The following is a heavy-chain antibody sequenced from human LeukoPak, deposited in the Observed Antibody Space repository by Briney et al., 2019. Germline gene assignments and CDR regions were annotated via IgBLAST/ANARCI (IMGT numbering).Heavy chain of an antibody. CDR3: ARGATYGDYGNNY. CDR1: GGTFSSYA. V-gene: IGHV1-69*06. Sequence: SVKVSCKASGGTFSSYAISWVRQAPGQGLEWMGRIIPIFGTANYAQKFQGRVTITADKSTSTAYMELSSLRSEDTAVYYCARGATYGDYGNNYWGQGTLVTVSS. J-gene: IGHJ4*02. CDR2: IIPIFGTA. D-gene: IGHD4-17*01.